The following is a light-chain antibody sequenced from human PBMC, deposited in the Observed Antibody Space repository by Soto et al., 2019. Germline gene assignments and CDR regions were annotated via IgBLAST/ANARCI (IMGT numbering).Light chain of an antibody. Sequence: DIPMTQSPSSLSASVGDTVTITCRASQSISLFLNWYQQKPGKAPKLLIYAASSLQSGVPSRFTGNGSGTDFTLTISSLQPEDFATYYCHQTDSIPETFGQGTKVEI. CDR3: HQTDSIPET. J-gene: IGKJ1*01. CDR1: QSISLF. CDR2: AAS. V-gene: IGKV1-39*01.